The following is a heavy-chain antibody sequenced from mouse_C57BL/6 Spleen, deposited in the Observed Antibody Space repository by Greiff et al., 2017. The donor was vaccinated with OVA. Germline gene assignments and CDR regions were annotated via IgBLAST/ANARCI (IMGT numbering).Heavy chain of an antibody. Sequence: EVKLVESGGGLVQPGGSLKLYCAASGFTFSDYYMYWVRQTPEKRLEWVAYISNGGGSTYYPDTVKGRFTISRDNAKNTLYLQMSRLKSEDTAMYYCARGPGRGYAMDYWGQGTSVTVSS. CDR2: ISNGGGST. V-gene: IGHV5-12*01. D-gene: IGHD3-3*01. CDR1: GFTFSDYY. CDR3: ARGPGRGYAMDY. J-gene: IGHJ4*01.